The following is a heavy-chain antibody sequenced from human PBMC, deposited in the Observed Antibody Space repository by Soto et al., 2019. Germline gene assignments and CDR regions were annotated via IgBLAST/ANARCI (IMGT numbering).Heavy chain of an antibody. CDR1: GFTFTRYS. CDR2: ISSTTNSI. Sequence: PGGSLRLSCAASGFTFTRYSMNWVRQAPGKGLEWVSSISSTTNSIYYGDSMKGRFTISRDNAKNSLYLEMNSLRAEDTAVYYCARESEDLTSSFDYWGQGTLVTVSS. V-gene: IGHV3-21*06. J-gene: IGHJ4*02. CDR3: ARESEDLTSSFDY.